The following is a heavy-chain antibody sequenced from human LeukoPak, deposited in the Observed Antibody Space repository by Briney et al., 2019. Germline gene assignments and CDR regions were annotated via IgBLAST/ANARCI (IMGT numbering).Heavy chain of an antibody. CDR3: ATVACSSTSCPFDY. CDR2: FDPEDGET. CDR1: GYTLTELS. J-gene: IGHJ4*02. D-gene: IGHD2-2*01. Sequence: ASVKVSCKVSGYTLTELSMHWVRQTPGKGLEWMGGFDPEDGETIYAQKFQGRVTMTEDTSTDTAYMELSSLRSEDTAVYYCATVACSSTSCPFDYWGQGTLVTVSS. V-gene: IGHV1-24*01.